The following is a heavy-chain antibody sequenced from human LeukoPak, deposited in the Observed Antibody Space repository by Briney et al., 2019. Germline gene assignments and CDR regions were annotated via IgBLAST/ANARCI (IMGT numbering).Heavy chain of an antibody. Sequence: GGSLRLSCSVSGFTFTTYVMHWVRQAPGKGLEYVSAISSNGDNTYYADSVKGRFTISRDNSKNTLYLQMSSLRADDTAVYYCVRGTGYWGQGTQVTVSS. J-gene: IGHJ4*02. CDR1: GFTFTTYV. CDR2: ISSNGDNT. V-gene: IGHV3-64D*06. CDR3: VRGTGY.